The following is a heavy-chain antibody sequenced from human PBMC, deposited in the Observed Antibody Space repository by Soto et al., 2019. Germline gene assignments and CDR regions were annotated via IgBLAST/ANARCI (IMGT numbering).Heavy chain of an antibody. J-gene: IGHJ4*02. CDR2: ITAYKGNT. V-gene: IGHV1-18*04. CDR3: ARDSYYYESSASFDY. D-gene: IGHD3-22*01. CDR1: GYTFSSYG. Sequence: QVQLVQSGAEVKKPGASVKVSCKASGYTFSSYGISWVRQAPGHGLEWMGWITAYKGNTKYAQKLQGRVTMTTDTSTSIAYMELSSLRSDDTAVYYCARDSYYYESSASFDYWGQGPLVNVSS.